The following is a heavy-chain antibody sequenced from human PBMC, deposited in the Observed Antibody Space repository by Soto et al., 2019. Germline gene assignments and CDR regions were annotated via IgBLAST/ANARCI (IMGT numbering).Heavy chain of an antibody. D-gene: IGHD6-19*01. CDR1: GFSLSTSAVG. V-gene: IGHV2-5*02. J-gene: IGHJ4*02. CDR2: IYWDDTK. CDR3: AHGSGWLSDQ. Sequence: QITLKESGPTLVRPTQTLTLTCTFSGFSLSTSAVGVNWIRQPPGKPLEWLALIYWDDTKHYSSSLRNRLTITKDTSKNQVVLTMTNMDPVDTDTYYCAHGSGWLSDQWGQGTLVTVSS.